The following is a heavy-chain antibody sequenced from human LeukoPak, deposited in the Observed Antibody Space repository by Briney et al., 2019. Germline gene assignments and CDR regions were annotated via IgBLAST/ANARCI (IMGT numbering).Heavy chain of an antibody. Sequence: GESLKISCKGSGYSFTSYWIGWVRQMPGKGLEWMGNFFPSDSDTRYSPSFQGQVTISADKSISTAYLQWSSLKASDTAMYYCASSRVVATSDYFDYWAQGTLVTVSS. D-gene: IGHD5-12*01. CDR2: FFPSDSDT. CDR3: ASSRVVATSDYFDY. CDR1: GYSFTSYW. J-gene: IGHJ4*02. V-gene: IGHV5-51*01.